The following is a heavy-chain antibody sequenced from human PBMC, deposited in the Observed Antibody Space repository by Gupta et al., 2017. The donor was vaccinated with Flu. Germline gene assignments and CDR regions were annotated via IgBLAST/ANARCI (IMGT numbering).Heavy chain of an antibody. Sequence: PGQGLEWMGIINPRNGDTSYAQNFQGRLTVTRDTSTSTVYMELSSLRFEDTAVFYCARDFSPPKTGYGMAVWGQGTTVTVSS. V-gene: IGHV1-46*03. J-gene: IGHJ6*02. CDR3: ARDFSPPKTGYGMAV. D-gene: IGHD3-10*01. CDR2: INPRNGDT.